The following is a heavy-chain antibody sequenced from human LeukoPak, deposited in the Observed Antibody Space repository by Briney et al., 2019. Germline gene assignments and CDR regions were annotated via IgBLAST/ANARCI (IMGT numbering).Heavy chain of an antibody. CDR2: ISSGSETI. CDR3: ARDLSSWYGSGSYY. D-gene: IGHD3-10*01. V-gene: IGHV3-48*04. CDR1: GFSFSSHS. J-gene: IGHJ4*02. Sequence: PGGSLRLSCEASGFSFSSHSMNWVRQAPGKGLEWVSYISSGSETIYYADSVKGRFTISRDNAKNSLFLQMSSLRAEDTAVYYCARDLSSWYGSGSYYWGQGTQVTVSS.